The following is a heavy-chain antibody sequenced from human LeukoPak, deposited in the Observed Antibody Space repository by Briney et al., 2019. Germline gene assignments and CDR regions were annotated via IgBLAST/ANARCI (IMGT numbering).Heavy chain of an antibody. J-gene: IGHJ4*02. CDR3: ARDGAY. V-gene: IGHV3-33*01. CDR1: GFTFSNYG. D-gene: IGHD3-10*01. CDR2: IWFDGSNR. Sequence: GGSLRLSCAASGFTFSNYGMHWVRQAPGKGREWVDVIWFDGSNRYYADSVKGRFTISRDNSKNTLYLEMNSLRAEDTAVYYCARDGAYWGQGTLVTVSS.